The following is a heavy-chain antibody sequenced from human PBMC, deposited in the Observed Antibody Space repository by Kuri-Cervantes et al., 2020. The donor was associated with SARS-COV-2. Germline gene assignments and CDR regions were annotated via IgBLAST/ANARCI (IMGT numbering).Heavy chain of an antibody. CDR1: GGSFSGYY. D-gene: IGHD1-14*01. J-gene: IGHJ4*02. CDR2: INHSGST. Sequence: SQTFSLTCAVYGGSFSGYYWSWIRQPPGKGLEWIGEINHSGSTNYNPSLKSRVTISVDTSKNQFSLKLSSVTAADTAVYYCARDPRYLARGGGSDYWGQGTLITVSS. CDR3: ARDPRYLARGGGSDY. V-gene: IGHV4-34*01.